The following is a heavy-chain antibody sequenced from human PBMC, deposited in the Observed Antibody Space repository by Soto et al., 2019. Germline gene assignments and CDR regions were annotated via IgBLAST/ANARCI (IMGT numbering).Heavy chain of an antibody. J-gene: IGHJ6*02. CDR2: ISYDGSNK. V-gene: IGHV3-30-3*01. CDR1: GFTFSSYA. D-gene: IGHD3-3*01. Sequence: QVQLVESGGGVVQPGRSLRLSCAASGFTFSSYAMHWVRQAPGKGLEWVAVISYDGSNKYYADSVKGRFTISRDNSKNTLYPQMNSLRAEDTAVYYCAREWRTYYDFWSKLGCGMDVWGQGTTVTVSS. CDR3: AREWRTYYDFWSKLGCGMDV.